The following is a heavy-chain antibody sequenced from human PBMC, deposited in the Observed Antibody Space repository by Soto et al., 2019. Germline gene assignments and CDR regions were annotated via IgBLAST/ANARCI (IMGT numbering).Heavy chain of an antibody. CDR2: ITGSGGRT. D-gene: IGHD4-17*01. Sequence: EVQLLESGGGLVQPGGSLRLSCAASGFTFSSFAMSWVRQAPGKGLEWISSITGSGGRTNYADSGKGRFTISRDNFKNTLELQINSLRAEDTATYYCAKGPVYSDYAYFDQWGQGTLVIVSS. CDR3: AKGPVYSDYAYFDQ. J-gene: IGHJ4*02. CDR1: GFTFSSFA. V-gene: IGHV3-23*01.